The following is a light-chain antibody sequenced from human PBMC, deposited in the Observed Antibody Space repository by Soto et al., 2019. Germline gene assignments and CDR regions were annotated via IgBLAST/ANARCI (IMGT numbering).Light chain of an antibody. Sequence: QSALTQPASVSGSPGQSITISCTGTSRDVGSYNLVTWYQQHPGKALKLMIYEGSKRPSGVSNRFSGSKYGNAASLTISGLQAEDEVDYYCCSYAGSSTFAYVFGTGTKVNVL. CDR2: EGS. J-gene: IGLJ1*01. CDR3: CSYAGSSTFAYV. CDR1: SRDVGSYNL. V-gene: IGLV2-23*03.